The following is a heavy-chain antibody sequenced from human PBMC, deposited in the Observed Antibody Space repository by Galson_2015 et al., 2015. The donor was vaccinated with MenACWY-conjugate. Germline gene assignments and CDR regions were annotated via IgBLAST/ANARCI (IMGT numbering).Heavy chain of an antibody. CDR3: ARIIHDGLDY. D-gene: IGHD1-1*01. J-gene: IGHJ4*02. V-gene: IGHV3-7*01. CDR1: GFTFDSYR. Sequence: SLRLSCAASGFTFDSYRMSWVRQAPGKGLEWVTNINRDGGGTYYASSVKGRFTISKDNAENSLYLQMNNLRAEDTAIYYCARIIHDGLDYWGQGTLVTFSS. CDR2: INRDGGGT.